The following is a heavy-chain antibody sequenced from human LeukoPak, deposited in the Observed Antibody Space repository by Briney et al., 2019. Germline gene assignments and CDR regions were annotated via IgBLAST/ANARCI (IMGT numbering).Heavy chain of an antibody. D-gene: IGHD3-9*01. CDR1: GFTFSSYA. V-gene: IGHV3-30*04. CDR3: AKSGLRYFDWLLGPRI. J-gene: IGHJ4*02. Sequence: GGSLRLSCAASGFTFSSYAMHWVRKAPGKGLERVAVISYDGSNKYYADSVKGRFTISRDNSKNTLYLQMNSLRAEDTAVYYCAKSGLRYFDWLLGPRIWGQGTLVTVSS. CDR2: ISYDGSNK.